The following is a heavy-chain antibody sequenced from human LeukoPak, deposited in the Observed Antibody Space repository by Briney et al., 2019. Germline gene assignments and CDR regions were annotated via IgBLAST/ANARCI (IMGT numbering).Heavy chain of an antibody. Sequence: GGALRLSCAASGFTFSSYGMHWVRQAPGKGLEWVAFIRYDGSNKYYADSVKGRFTISRDNSKNTLYLQMNSLRAEDTAVYYCAKEAYYYDSSGYYHFDYWGQGTLVTVSS. V-gene: IGHV3-30*02. CDR3: AKEAYYYDSSGYYHFDY. CDR1: GFTFSSYG. J-gene: IGHJ4*02. D-gene: IGHD3-22*01. CDR2: IRYDGSNK.